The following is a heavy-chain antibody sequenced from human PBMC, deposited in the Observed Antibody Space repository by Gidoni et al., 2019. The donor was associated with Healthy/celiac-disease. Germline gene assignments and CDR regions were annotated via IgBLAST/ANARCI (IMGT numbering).Heavy chain of an antibody. CDR2: ISAYNGNT. CDR1: GYTFPSYG. CDR3: ARDVYCSSTSCYGFGIVY. J-gene: IGHJ4*02. D-gene: IGHD2-2*01. V-gene: IGHV1-18*01. Sequence: QVQLVQSGAEVKKPGASVKVSCKASGYTFPSYGISWVRQAPGQGLEWMGWISAYNGNTNYAQKPQGRVTMTTDTSTSTAYMELRSLRSDDTAVYYCARDVYCSSTSCYGFGIVYWGQGTLVTVSS.